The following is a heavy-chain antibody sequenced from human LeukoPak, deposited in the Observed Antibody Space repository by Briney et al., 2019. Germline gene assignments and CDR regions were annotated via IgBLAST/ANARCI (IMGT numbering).Heavy chain of an antibody. CDR1: GFNVSNNY. V-gene: IGHV3-53*01. CDR3: AISGLGFGEFRGLDY. CDR2: IFSSGPT. D-gene: IGHD3-10*01. Sequence: GGSVRLSCAASGFNVSNNYMNWLRQAPGKGLEWVSVIFSSGPTYYADSVKGRFTISRDASKNALYLQMNSLRAEDTAVYYCAISGLGFGEFRGLDYWGQGTLVTVSS. J-gene: IGHJ4*02.